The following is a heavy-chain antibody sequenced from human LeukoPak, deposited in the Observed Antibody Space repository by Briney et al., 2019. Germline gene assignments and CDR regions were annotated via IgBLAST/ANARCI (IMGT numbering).Heavy chain of an antibody. CDR1: GFTFGSYG. D-gene: IGHD3-10*01. V-gene: IGHV3-30*03. J-gene: IGHJ4*02. CDR2: ISYDGRNK. CDR3: VTHRPWRGVF. Sequence: GRSLRLSCAASGFTFGSYGMHWVRQAPGKGLEWVAVISYDGRNKYYVDSVKGRFTISRDNSKNTLYLQMNSLRAEDTAVYYCVTHRPWRGVFWGQGTLVTVSS.